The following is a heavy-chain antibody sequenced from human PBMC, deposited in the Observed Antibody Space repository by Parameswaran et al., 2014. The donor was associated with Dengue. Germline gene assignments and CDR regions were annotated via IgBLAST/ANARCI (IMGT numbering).Heavy chain of an antibody. V-gene: IGHV3-53*01. CDR3: ARGGFWSGSPEPPFDY. J-gene: IGHJ4*02. CDR2: IYSGGST. D-gene: IGHD3-3*01. CDR1: GFTVSSNY. Sequence: GESLKISCAASGFTVSSNYMSWVRQAPGKGLEWVSVIYSGGSTYYADSVKGRFTISRDNSKNTLYLQMNSLRAEDTAVYYCARGGFWSGSPEPPFDYWGQGTLVTISS.